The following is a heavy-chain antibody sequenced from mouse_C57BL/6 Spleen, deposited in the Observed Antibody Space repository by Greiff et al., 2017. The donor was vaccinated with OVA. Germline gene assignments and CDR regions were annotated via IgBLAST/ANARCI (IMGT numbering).Heavy chain of an antibody. Sequence: VQLQQPGAELVRPGSSVKLSCKASGYTFTSYWMDWVKQRPGQGLEWIGNIYPSDSETHYNQKFKDKATLTVDKSSSTAYMQLSSLTSEDSAVYYCARGDGLAYWGQGTLVTVSA. J-gene: IGHJ3*01. D-gene: IGHD2-3*01. CDR3: ARGDGLAY. V-gene: IGHV1-61*01. CDR1: GYTFTSYW. CDR2: IYPSDSET.